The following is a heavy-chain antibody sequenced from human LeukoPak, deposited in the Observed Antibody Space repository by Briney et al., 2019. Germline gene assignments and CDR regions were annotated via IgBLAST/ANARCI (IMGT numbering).Heavy chain of an antibody. J-gene: IGHJ4*02. CDR3: ARLNIVATILGD. CDR2: IYYSGST. Sequence: SEALSLTCTVSGGSISSSSYYWGWIRQPPGKGLEWNGSIYYSGSTYYNPSLKSRVTISVDTSKNQFSLKLSSVTAADTAVYYCARLNIVATILGDWGQGTLVTVSS. V-gene: IGHV4-39*01. D-gene: IGHD5-12*01. CDR1: GGSISSSSYY.